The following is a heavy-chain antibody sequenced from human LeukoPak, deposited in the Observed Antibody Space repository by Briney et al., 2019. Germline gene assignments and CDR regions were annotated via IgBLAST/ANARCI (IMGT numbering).Heavy chain of an antibody. D-gene: IGHD3-22*01. Sequence: GGSLRLSCAASGFIVSGKYMSWVRQAPGKGLEWVSVIRSDGSTSYADSVKGRFTISRDNSKNTLYLQMNSLRAEDTAVYYCAREGSFDSSGYNDALDIWGQGTMVTVTA. CDR1: GFIVSGKY. V-gene: IGHV3-53*01. J-gene: IGHJ3*02. CDR2: IRSDGST. CDR3: AREGSFDSSGYNDALDI.